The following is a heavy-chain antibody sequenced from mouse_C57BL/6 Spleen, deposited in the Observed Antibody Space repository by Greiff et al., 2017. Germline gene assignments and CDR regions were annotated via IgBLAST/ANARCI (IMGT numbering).Heavy chain of an antibody. V-gene: IGHV1-26*01. Sequence: VQLQQSGPELVKPGASVKISCKASGYTFTDYYMNWVKQSHGKSLEWIGDINPNNGGTSYNQKFKGKATLTVDKSSRTAYMELRSLTSEDSAVYYCARSPHGNYDYWGQGTTLTVSS. J-gene: IGHJ2*01. CDR3: ARSPHGNYDY. D-gene: IGHD2-1*01. CDR1: GYTFTDYY. CDR2: INPNNGGT.